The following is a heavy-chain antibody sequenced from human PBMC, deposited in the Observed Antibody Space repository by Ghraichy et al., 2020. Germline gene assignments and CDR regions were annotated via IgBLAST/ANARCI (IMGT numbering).Heavy chain of an antibody. CDR3: ARGFDFWSGYYYYGMDV. D-gene: IGHD3-3*01. Sequence: GALRLSCAASGFTVSSNYMSWVRQAPGKGLEWVSVIYSGGSTYYADSVKGRFTISRDNSKNTLYLQMNSLRAEDTAVYYCARGFDFWSGYYYYGMDVWGQGTTVTVSS. V-gene: IGHV3-66*01. CDR1: GFTVSSNY. J-gene: IGHJ6*02. CDR2: IYSGGST.